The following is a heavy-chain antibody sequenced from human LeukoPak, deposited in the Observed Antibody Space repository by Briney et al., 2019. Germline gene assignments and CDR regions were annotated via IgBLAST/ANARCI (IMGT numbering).Heavy chain of an antibody. CDR3: ARDTVVPAALWFDP. Sequence: GGSLRLSCAASGFTFSSYSMNWVRQAPGEGLEWVSSISSSSSYIYYADSVEGRCNISRDNAKNSLYLQMNSLRAEDTAVYYCARDTVVPAALWFDPWGQGTLVTVSS. CDR2: ISSSSSYI. V-gene: IGHV3-21*01. J-gene: IGHJ5*02. CDR1: GFTFSSYS. D-gene: IGHD2-2*01.